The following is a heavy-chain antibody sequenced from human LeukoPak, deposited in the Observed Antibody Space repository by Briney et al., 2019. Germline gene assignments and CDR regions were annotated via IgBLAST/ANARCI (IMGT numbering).Heavy chain of an antibody. V-gene: IGHV3-30-3*01. D-gene: IGHD6-19*01. Sequence: AGSLRLSCAASGFMFTSYAMHWVRQGPGKGLKWVAAMSFGGSDKFYAESVKGRFTISTDNSKNTLYLQMSSLRPEDTAVYHCVRARQILYNSDWLFWGQGTLVTVSS. CDR1: GFMFTSYA. J-gene: IGHJ4*02. CDR2: MSFGGSDK. CDR3: VRARQILYNSDWLF.